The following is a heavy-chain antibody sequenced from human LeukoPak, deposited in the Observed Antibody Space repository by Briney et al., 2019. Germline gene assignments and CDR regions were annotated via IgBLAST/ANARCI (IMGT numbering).Heavy chain of an antibody. CDR3: ARATGTYSSSWYLFDY. V-gene: IGHV1-18*01. CDR2: ISAYNGNT. D-gene: IGHD6-13*01. CDR1: GYTFTSYG. Sequence: ASVKVSCKTSGYTFTSYGISWVRQAPGQGLEWMGWISAYNGNTNYAQKLQGRVTMTTDTSTSTAYMELRSLRSDDTAVYYCARATGTYSSSWYLFDYWGRGTLVTVSS. J-gene: IGHJ4*02.